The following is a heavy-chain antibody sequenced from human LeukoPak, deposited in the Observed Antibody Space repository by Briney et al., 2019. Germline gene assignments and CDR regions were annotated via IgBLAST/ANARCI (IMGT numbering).Heavy chain of an antibody. V-gene: IGHV4-59*01. J-gene: IGHJ4*02. CDR2: IYYSGST. D-gene: IGHD5-18*01. Sequence: PSETLSLTCTVSGGSISSYYWSWIRQPPGKRLEWIGYIYYSGSTNYNPSLKSRVTISVDTSKNQFSLKLSSVTAADTAVYYCARSTTSLWLRSWESYDYWGQGTLVTVSS. CDR1: GGSISSYY. CDR3: ARSTTSLWLRSWESYDY.